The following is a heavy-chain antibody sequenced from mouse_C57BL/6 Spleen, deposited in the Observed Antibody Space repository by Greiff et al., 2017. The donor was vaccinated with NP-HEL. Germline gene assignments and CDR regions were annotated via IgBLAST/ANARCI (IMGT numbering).Heavy chain of an antibody. J-gene: IGHJ2*01. D-gene: IGHD1-1*01. Sequence: EVKLMESGGDLVKPGGSLKLSCAASGFTFSSYGMSWVRQTPDKRLAWVATISSGGSYTYYPDSVKGRFTISRDNAKNTLYLQMSSLKAEDTAMYYCARHYYGSPYFDYWGQGTTLTVSS. CDR3: ARHYYGSPYFDY. CDR2: ISSGGSYT. CDR1: GFTFSSYG. V-gene: IGHV5-6*01.